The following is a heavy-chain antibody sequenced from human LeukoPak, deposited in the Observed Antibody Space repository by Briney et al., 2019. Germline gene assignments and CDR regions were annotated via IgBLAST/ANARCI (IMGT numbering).Heavy chain of an antibody. CDR3: ARDADDYGDY. CDR2: IYSGGST. J-gene: IGHJ4*02. CDR1: GFTFNTYT. Sequence: GGSLRLSCAASGFTFNTYTMNWVRQAPGKGLEWVSVIYSGGSTYYADSVKGRFTISRDNYKNTLYLQMNSLRAEDTAVYYCARDADDYGDYWGQGTLVTVSS. V-gene: IGHV3-53*01.